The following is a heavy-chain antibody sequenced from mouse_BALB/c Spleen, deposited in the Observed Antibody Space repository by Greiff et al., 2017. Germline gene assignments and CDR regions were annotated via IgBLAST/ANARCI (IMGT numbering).Heavy chain of an antibody. Sequence: EVQGVESGGGLVKPGGSLKLSCAASGFTFSSYAMSWVRQSPEKRLEWVAEISSGGSYTYYPDTVTGRFTISRDNAKNTLYLEMSSLRSEDTAMYYCARRGRGAMDYWGQGTSVTVSS. J-gene: IGHJ4*01. CDR2: ISSGGSYT. V-gene: IGHV5-9-4*01. CDR3: ARRGRGAMDY. CDR1: GFTFSSYA.